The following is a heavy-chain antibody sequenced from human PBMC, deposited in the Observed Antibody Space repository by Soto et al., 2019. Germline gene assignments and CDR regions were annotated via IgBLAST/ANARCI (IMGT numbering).Heavy chain of an antibody. D-gene: IGHD5-12*01. J-gene: IGHJ6*02. CDR1: GYTFSRSG. Sequence: ASLKVSCKASGYTFSRSGISWVRQAPGQGLEWMGWISTYNGDTNYAQKVQGRVTMTTDTSTSTAFMELMSLRSDDTAVYYCAREGVAPYYYYGMDVWGQGTPVTVSS. V-gene: IGHV1-18*01. CDR2: ISTYNGDT. CDR3: AREGVAPYYYYGMDV.